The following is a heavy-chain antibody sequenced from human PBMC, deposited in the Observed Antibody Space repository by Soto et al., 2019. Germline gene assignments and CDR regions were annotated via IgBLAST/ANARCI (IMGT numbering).Heavy chain of an antibody. Sequence: GGSLRLSCAASGFTFSSDSMNWVRQAPGKGLEWVSSISSSSSYIYYADSVKGRFTISRDNAKNSLYLQMNSLRAEDTAVYYCARDRGITGTYYYYYGMDVWGQGTTVTVSS. CDR2: ISSSSSYI. J-gene: IGHJ6*02. CDR1: GFTFSSDS. CDR3: ARDRGITGTYYYYYGMDV. D-gene: IGHD1-20*01. V-gene: IGHV3-21*01.